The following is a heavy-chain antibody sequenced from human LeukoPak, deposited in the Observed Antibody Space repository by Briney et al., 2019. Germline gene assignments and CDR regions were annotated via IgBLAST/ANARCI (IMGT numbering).Heavy chain of an antibody. D-gene: IGHD2-15*01. J-gene: IGHJ4*02. CDR1: GDSISSYY. CDR2: IYISGST. V-gene: IGHV4-4*07. Sequence: PSETLSLTCTVSGDSISSYYWSWIRQPAGKGLEWIGRIYISGSTNYNPSLKSRVTMSLDTSKNQLSLKLTSVTAADTAVYFCARDCSGGNCYFDYWGRGTLVTVSS. CDR3: ARDCSGGNCYFDY.